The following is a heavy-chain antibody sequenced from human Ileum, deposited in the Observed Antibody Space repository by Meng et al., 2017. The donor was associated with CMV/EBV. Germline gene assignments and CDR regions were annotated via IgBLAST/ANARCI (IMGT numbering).Heavy chain of an antibody. J-gene: IGHJ4*02. CDR3: VRADALGYTYGSHFDS. V-gene: IGHV4-30-2*01. CDR1: GYVSRGGYS. Sequence: GYVSRGGYSWRWIRQPPGKGLEWIGFIYHSGSTFYSPSLKSRVTISLDRSNNHFSLNLSSVTAADTAVYYCVRADALGYTYGSHFDSWGQGILVTVSS. CDR2: IYHSGST. D-gene: IGHD5-18*01.